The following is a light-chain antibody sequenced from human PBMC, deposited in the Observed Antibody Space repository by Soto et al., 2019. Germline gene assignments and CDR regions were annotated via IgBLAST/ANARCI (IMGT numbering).Light chain of an antibody. J-gene: IGLJ1*01. Sequence: SVLTQPPSVSGAPGQRVTISCTGSSSNIGAGYDVHWYQQLPGTAPTLLISGNNNRPSGVPDRLSGSKSGTSASLAITGLRAEDEADYFCQSYDSSLSGYVFGTGTKLTVL. CDR1: SSNIGAGYD. CDR2: GNN. V-gene: IGLV1-40*01. CDR3: QSYDSSLSGYV.